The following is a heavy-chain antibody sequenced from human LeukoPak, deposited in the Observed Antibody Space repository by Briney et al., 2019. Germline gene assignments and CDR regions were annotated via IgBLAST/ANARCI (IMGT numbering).Heavy chain of an antibody. V-gene: IGHV3-23*01. CDR3: AKDRTVGASYWYFDL. CDR2: ISGSGGST. D-gene: IGHD1-26*01. CDR1: GFTFSSYA. J-gene: IGHJ2*01. Sequence: GGSLRLSCAASGFTFSSYAMSWVRQAPGKGLEWASAISGSGGSTYYADSVKGRFTISRDNSKNTLYLQMNSLRAEDTAVYYCAKDRTVGASYWYFDLRGRGTLVTVSS.